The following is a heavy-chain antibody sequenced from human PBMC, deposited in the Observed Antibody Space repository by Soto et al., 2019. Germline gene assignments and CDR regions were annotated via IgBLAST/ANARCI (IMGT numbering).Heavy chain of an antibody. D-gene: IGHD6-19*01. V-gene: IGHV1-18*01. CDR3: ARAFRKQWPPNAFDV. CDR1: GYTFTSYG. CDR2: ISAYNGNT. Sequence: ASVKVSCKASGYTFTSYGISWVRQAPGQGLEWMGWISAYNGNTNYAQKLQGRVTMTTDTSTSTAYMELRSLRSDDTAVYYCARAFRKQWPPNAFDVWGQGTMVTVSS. J-gene: IGHJ3*01.